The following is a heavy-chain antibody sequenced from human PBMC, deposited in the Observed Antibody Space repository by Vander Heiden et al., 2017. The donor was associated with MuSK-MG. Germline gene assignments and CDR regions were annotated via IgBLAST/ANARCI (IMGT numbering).Heavy chain of an antibody. CDR1: GFTFSSYG. J-gene: IGHJ4*02. CDR2: IWYDGSNK. V-gene: IGHV3-33*01. CDR3: AREGYCTGGSCFYLDY. Sequence: QVQLVESGGGVVQPGRSLRLSCAASGFTFSSYGMHWVRQAPGKGLEGVAVIWYDGSNKYYADSVKGRFTISRDNSKNTLYLQMSSLRAEDTAVYYCAREGYCTGGSCFYLDYWGQGTLVTVSS. D-gene: IGHD2-15*01.